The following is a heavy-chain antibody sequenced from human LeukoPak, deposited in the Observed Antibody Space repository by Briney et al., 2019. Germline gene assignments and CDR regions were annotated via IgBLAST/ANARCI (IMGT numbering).Heavy chain of an antibody. D-gene: IGHD3-10*01. V-gene: IGHV1-69*13. CDR2: IIPIFGTA. J-gene: IGHJ5*02. Sequence: ASVKVSCKASGGTFSSYAISWVRQAPGQGLEWMGGIIPIFGTANYAQKFQGRVTITADESTSTAYMELRSLRSEDTAVYYCARGAVALWFGEAYNWFDPWGQGTLVTVSS. CDR3: ARGAVALWFGEAYNWFDP. CDR1: GGTFSSYA.